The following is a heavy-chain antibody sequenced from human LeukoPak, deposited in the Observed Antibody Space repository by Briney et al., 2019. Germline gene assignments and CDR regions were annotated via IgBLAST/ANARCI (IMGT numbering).Heavy chain of an antibody. CDR1: GFTFSSYA. CDR3: VKDRSGWDNWFDP. D-gene: IGHD6-19*01. Sequence: GGSLRLSCAASGFTFSSYAMSWVRQAPGKGLEWVSAISGSGGSTYYADSVKGRLIISRDNSKNTLYLQMNSLRAEDTAVYYCVKDRSGWDNWFDPWGQGTLVTVSS. J-gene: IGHJ5*02. V-gene: IGHV3-23*01. CDR2: ISGSGGST.